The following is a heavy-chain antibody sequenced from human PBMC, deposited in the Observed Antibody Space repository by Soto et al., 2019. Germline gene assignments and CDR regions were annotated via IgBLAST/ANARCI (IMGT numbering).Heavy chain of an antibody. CDR3: AKRESCGGDGGPFYFDS. CDR2: VSFSGNSP. V-gene: IGHV3-23*01. CDR1: GFKFSDYA. J-gene: IGHJ4*02. D-gene: IGHD2-21*02. Sequence: EVQLLESGGGLVQPGGALRLSCVASGFKFSDYAMTWVRQVPGKGLEWVSTVSFSGNSPYYADAVKGRFIISKDNSKNTLCLQLHSLGADGSSIYYCAKRESCGGDGGPFYFDSWGQGAQVTVSS.